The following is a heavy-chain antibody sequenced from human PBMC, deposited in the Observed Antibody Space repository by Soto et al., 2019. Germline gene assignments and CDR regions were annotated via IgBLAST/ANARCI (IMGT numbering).Heavy chain of an antibody. CDR1: GGTFSSYP. D-gene: IGHD1-1*01. V-gene: IGHV1-69*01. CDR2: IIPIFGIV. J-gene: IGHJ4*02. CDR3: ARPRTTAPTKGYDY. Sequence: QVQLVQSGAEVKKPGSSVKVSCKASGGTFSSYPLTWVRQAPGQGLEWMGGIIPIFGIVNSAQKFQGRVSITADEYTSTAYMELRSLTSEDTAVYYCARPRTTAPTKGYDYWGQGPLVTVSS.